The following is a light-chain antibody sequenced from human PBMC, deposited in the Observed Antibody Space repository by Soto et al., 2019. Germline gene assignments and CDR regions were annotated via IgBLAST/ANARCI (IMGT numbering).Light chain of an antibody. CDR2: EGS. CDR3: CSYASSSTFWV. V-gene: IGLV2-23*03. Sequence: QSALTQPASVSGSPGQSITISCTGTSSDVGSYNLVSRYQQHPGKAPKLMIYEGSKRPSGVSNRFSGSKSGNTASLTISGLQAEDEADYYCCSYASSSTFWVFGGGTKVTVL. CDR1: SSDVGSYNL. J-gene: IGLJ3*02.